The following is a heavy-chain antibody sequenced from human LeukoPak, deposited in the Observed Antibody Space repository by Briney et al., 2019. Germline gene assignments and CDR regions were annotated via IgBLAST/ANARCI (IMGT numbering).Heavy chain of an antibody. CDR2: IYYSGST. J-gene: IGHJ6*04. D-gene: IGHD5-12*01. CDR3: ARAGGYDQLDYYYGMDV. V-gene: IGHV4-59*01. CDR1: GGSFSGYY. Sequence: SETLSLTCAVYGGSFSGYYWSWIRQPPGKGLEWIGYIYYSGSTNYNPSLKSRVTISVDTSKNQFSLKLSSVTAADTAVYYCARAGGYDQLDYYYGMDVWGKGTTVTVSS.